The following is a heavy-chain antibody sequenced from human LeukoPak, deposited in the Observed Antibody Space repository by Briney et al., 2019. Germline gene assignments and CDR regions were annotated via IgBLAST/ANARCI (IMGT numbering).Heavy chain of an antibody. V-gene: IGHV3-23*01. CDR3: AKISDSRSPSDY. CDR2: IGNSGST. D-gene: IGHD6-6*01. CDR1: GFTFSSYG. Sequence: GGSLRLSCAASGFTFSSYGMNWVRQAPGKGLEWVSGIGNSGSTYYADSVKGRFAISRDNSKNTLYLQMNSLRAEDTAVYYCAKISDSRSPSDYWGQGTLVTVSS. J-gene: IGHJ4*02.